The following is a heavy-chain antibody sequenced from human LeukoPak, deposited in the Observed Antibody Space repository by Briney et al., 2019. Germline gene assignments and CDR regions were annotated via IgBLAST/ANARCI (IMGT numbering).Heavy chain of an antibody. Sequence: PGGSLRLSCAASGFTVSSNYMIWVRQAPGKGLEWVSTIRSNGATAYHADSVKGRFTISRDNSKNTVYLQMNSLRVEDTAIYYCARGQEFDDGVFDSWGQGTLVTVSS. V-gene: IGHV3-53*01. D-gene: IGHD1-1*01. CDR1: GFTVSSNY. J-gene: IGHJ4*02. CDR2: IRSNGATA. CDR3: ARGQEFDDGVFDS.